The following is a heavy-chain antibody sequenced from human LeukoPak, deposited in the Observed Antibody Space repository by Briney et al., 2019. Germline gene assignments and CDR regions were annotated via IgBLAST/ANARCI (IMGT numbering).Heavy chain of an antibody. Sequence: AXXKXXXXXXXISGSGGSTYYADSVKGRFTISRDNSKNTLYLQMNSLRAEDTAVYYCAKGGWLAAAGKGFDYWGQGTLVTVSS. J-gene: IGHJ4*02. V-gene: IGHV3-23*01. CDR2: ISGSGGST. D-gene: IGHD6-13*01. CDR3: AKGGWLAAAGKGFDY.